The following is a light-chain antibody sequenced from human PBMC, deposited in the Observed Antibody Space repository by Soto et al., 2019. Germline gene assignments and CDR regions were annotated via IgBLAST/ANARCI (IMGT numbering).Light chain of an antibody. Sequence: EIVMTQPPATLSVSPGERATLSCRASQSVGSNLAWYQQKPGQAPRLLIYRASTRATDSPARFSGSGSGTEFTLTISSLQSEDFGVYYCHQYENWPQTFGQGTKVELK. CDR2: RAS. J-gene: IGKJ1*01. CDR1: QSVGSN. V-gene: IGKV3-15*01. CDR3: HQYENWPQT.